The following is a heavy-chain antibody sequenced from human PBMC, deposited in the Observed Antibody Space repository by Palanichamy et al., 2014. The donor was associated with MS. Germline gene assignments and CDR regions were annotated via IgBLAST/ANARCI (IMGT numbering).Heavy chain of an antibody. V-gene: IGHV5-51*01. CDR1: GYTFTNYW. CDR3: AKFNEAKYSSRYFDY. D-gene: IGHD6-6*01. Sequence: EVQLVQSGAEVKKPGESLKISCKGSGYTFTNYWIGWVRQMPGKGLEWMGIIFPGDSDTRYSPSFQGHVTISADKSINTAYLRWSNLKASDTAMYYCAKFNEAKYSSRYFDYWGQGTLVTVSS. CDR2: IFPGDSDT. J-gene: IGHJ4*02.